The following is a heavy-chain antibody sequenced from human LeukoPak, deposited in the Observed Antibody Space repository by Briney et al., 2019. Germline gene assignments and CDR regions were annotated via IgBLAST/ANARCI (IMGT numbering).Heavy chain of an antibody. V-gene: IGHV1-18*03. Sequence: ASVKVSCKASGYTFTTYGISWVRQAPGQGLEWMGWISAYNGNTKYAQKVQGRVTLTTDTSASTAYMELSSLRSEDMAVYYCAIDSSGYFNYFDYWGQGTLVTVSS. D-gene: IGHD3-22*01. CDR1: GYTFTTYG. CDR3: AIDSSGYFNYFDY. J-gene: IGHJ4*02. CDR2: ISAYNGNT.